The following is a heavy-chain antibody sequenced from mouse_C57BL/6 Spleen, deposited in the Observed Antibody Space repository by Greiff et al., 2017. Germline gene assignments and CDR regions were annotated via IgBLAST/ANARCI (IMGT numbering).Heavy chain of an antibody. CDR2: IYPGNSDT. J-gene: IGHJ4*01. V-gene: IGHV1-5*01. CDR3: TRETTVVATGSIDY. Sequence: EVQLQQSGTVLARPGASVKMSCKTSGYTFTSYWMHWVKQRPGQGLEWIGAIYPGNSDTSYNQQFKGKAKLTAVTSASTAYMELSSLTKEDSAVYYCTRETTVVATGSIDYWGQGTSVTVAS. CDR1: GYTFTSYW. D-gene: IGHD1-1*01.